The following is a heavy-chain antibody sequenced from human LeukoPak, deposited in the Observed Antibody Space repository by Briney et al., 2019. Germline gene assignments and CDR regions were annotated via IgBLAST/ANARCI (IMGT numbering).Heavy chain of an antibody. CDR1: GFTFSSHW. V-gene: IGHV3-74*01. D-gene: IGHD5-18*01. CDR3: AKMIRGYSYEPDY. Sequence: PGGSLRLSCAASGFTFSSHWMHWVRQAPGKGLVWVSRINTDGTYTSSADSVKGRFTTSRDNAKNTLYLQMNSLRAEDTAVYYCAKMIRGYSYEPDYWGQGTLVTVSS. J-gene: IGHJ4*02. CDR2: INTDGTYT.